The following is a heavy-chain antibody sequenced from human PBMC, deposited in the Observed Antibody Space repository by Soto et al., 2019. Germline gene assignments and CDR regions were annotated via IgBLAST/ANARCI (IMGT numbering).Heavy chain of an antibody. CDR2: INPNSGGT. V-gene: IGHV1-2*04. Sequence: ASVKVSCKASGYTFAVYYMHWVRQAPGQGLEWMGWINPNSGGTNYAQKFQGWVTMTRDTSISTAYMELSRLRSDDTAVYYCARSGPKSSGYRSDFDYWGQGTLVTVSS. CDR1: GYTFAVYY. J-gene: IGHJ4*02. D-gene: IGHD6-19*01. CDR3: ARSGPKSSGYRSDFDY.